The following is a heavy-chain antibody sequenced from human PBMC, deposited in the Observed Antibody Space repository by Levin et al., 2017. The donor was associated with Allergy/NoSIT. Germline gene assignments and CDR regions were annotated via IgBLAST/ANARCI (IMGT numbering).Heavy chain of an antibody. CDR2: ISSSGTSR. V-gene: IGHV3-11*01. CDR1: GFSLSDYY. CDR3: VRDRGAVAPGYFDY. Sequence: PGGSLRLSCAASGFSLSDYYMSWIRQAPGKGLEWVSFISSSGTSRYYADSVKGRFTISRDNAKNSLYLQMNSLRVEDTAVYYCVRDRGAVAPGYFDYWGQGTLVTVSS. J-gene: IGHJ4*02. D-gene: IGHD6-19*01.